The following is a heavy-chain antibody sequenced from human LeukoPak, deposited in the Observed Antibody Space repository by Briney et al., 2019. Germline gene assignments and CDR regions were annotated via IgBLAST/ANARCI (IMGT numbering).Heavy chain of an antibody. CDR2: ISKDGSSK. D-gene: IGHD2-2*01. J-gene: IGHJ4*02. Sequence: GRSLRLSCAASGFAFSTCAMHWVRQAPGKGLEWVAVISKDGSSKDYAASVTGRFTISRDNSKNTLYLQMNSLTAEDTAVYYCAANVPAGTYYFDYWGQGTQVTVSS. CDR1: GFAFSTCA. V-gene: IGHV3-30-3*01. CDR3: AANVPAGTYYFDY.